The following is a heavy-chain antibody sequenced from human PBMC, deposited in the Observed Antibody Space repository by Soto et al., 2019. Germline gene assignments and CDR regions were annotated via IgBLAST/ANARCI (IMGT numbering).Heavy chain of an antibody. V-gene: IGHV1-46*01. D-gene: IGHD5-18*01. Sequence: QVQLVQSGAEVKKPGASVKVSCKASGYTFTTYYMHWVRQAPGQGLELMGIINPSGGSTNFAQKFQGRVTMTRDTSTSTFYMELSSLRSEYTAVYYCARVGGYSYGGVDYWGQGTLVTVSS. J-gene: IGHJ4*02. CDR2: INPSGGST. CDR3: ARVGGYSYGGVDY. CDR1: GYTFTTYY.